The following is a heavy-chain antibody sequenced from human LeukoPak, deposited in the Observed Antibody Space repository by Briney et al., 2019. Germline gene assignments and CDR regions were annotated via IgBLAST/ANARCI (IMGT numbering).Heavy chain of an antibody. D-gene: IGHD2-2*01. J-gene: IGHJ6*02. V-gene: IGHV3-23*01. CDR1: GFTFNTYS. CDR3: AKDLGCSSTSCYAGTFYYYYYGMDV. Sequence: GGSLRLSCAASGFTFNTYSMGWVRQAPGKGLEWVSAISSTGDYTYYADSVKGRFTLSRDNSKNTLCLHMNSLRAEDTAVYYCAKDLGCSSTSCYAGTFYYYYYGMDVWGQGTTVTVSS. CDR2: ISSTGDYT.